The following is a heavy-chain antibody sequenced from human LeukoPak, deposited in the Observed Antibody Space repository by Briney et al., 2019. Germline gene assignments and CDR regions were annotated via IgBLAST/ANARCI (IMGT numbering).Heavy chain of an antibody. CDR1: GGSISSYY. J-gene: IGHJ4*02. CDR3: ARVGPPSSPSFDY. CDR2: TYYSGST. Sequence: SETLSLTCTVSGGSISSYYWSWIRQPPGKGLEWIGYTYYSGSTNYNPSLKSRVTISVDTSKNQFSLKLSSVTAADTAVYYCARVGPPSSPSFDYWGQGTLVTVSS. V-gene: IGHV4-59*01.